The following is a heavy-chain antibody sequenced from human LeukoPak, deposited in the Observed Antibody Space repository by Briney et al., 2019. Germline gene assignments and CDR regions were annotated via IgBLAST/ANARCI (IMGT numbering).Heavy chain of an antibody. CDR2: INHSGST. Sequence: SETLSLTCAVYGGSFSGYYWSWIRQPPGKGLEWIGEINHSGSTNYNPSLKSRVTISVDTSKNQFSLKLSSVTAADTAAYYCARGPLLWFGESFDYWGQGTLVTVSS. V-gene: IGHV4-34*01. CDR3: ARGPLLWFGESFDY. D-gene: IGHD3-10*01. J-gene: IGHJ4*02. CDR1: GGSFSGYY.